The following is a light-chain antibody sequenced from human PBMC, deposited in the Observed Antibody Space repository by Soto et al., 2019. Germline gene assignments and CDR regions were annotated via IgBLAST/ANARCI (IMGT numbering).Light chain of an antibody. Sequence: QSVLTQPPSVSAAPGQTVTISCSGGIFNIGNNYLSWYRQVPGTAPELLIYDTVKRPSGIPDRFSASKSGTSATLGITGLQTGDEADYYCATWDSSLSVVLFGGGTKLTVL. V-gene: IGLV1-51*01. CDR1: IFNIGNNY. CDR2: DTV. J-gene: IGLJ2*01. CDR3: ATWDSSLSVVL.